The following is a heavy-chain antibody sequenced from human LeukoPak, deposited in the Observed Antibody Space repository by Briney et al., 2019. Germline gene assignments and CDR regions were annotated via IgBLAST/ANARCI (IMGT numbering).Heavy chain of an antibody. D-gene: IGHD3-3*01. CDR1: GFTLNNYA. Sequence: GGSLRLSCAASGFTLNNYAASWVRQAPGKGLEWVSAFVGGDTTYYADSVKGRFTISRDNSRNTLYLQMNTLRAEDTAVYYCAKQARYSNFWSGYLYYFDYWGQGMLVTVSS. V-gene: IGHV3-23*01. CDR2: FVGGDTT. J-gene: IGHJ4*02. CDR3: AKQARYSNFWSGYLYYFDY.